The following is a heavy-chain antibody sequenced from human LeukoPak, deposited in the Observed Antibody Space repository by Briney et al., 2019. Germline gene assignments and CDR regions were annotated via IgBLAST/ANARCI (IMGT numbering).Heavy chain of an antibody. J-gene: IGHJ4*02. Sequence: GGSLRLSCAASGFSFSVYEIHWVRQAPGKGLEWISDISSSGTTTYYADSVKGRFTISRDNAKNSLYPQMNSLRAEDTAVYYCTPLTVATNFDYWDRGTLVTVSS. CDR1: GFSFSVYE. CDR3: TPLTVATNFDY. D-gene: IGHD5-12*01. CDR2: ISSSGTTT. V-gene: IGHV3-48*03.